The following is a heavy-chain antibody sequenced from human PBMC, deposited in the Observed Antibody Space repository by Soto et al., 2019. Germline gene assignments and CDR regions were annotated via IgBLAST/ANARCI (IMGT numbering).Heavy chain of an antibody. Sequence: GGSLRLSCAASGFSFSNYAMSWVRQPPGKGLEWVSAISAGGGSTFQADSVKGRFTISRGNSNNTLYLHMNSLRAEDTAVYYWAKRAVAGNYHFDYGGQGTLVTVSS. J-gene: IGHJ4*02. CDR1: GFSFSNYA. V-gene: IGHV3-23*01. D-gene: IGHD6-19*01. CDR3: AKRAVAGNYHFDY. CDR2: ISAGGGST.